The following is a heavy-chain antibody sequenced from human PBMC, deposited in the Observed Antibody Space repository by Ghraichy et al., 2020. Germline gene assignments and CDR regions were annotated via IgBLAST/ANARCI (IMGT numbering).Heavy chain of an antibody. D-gene: IGHD1-26*01. CDR3: AARSIVGAMGDY. J-gene: IGHJ4*02. CDR2: IYYSGST. CDR1: GGSISSSSYY. V-gene: IGHV4-39*01. Sequence: SETLSLTCTVSGGSISSSSYYWGWIRQPPGKGLEWIGSIYYSGSTYYNPSLKSRVTISVDTSKNQFSLKLSSVTAADTAVYYCAARSIVGAMGDYWGQGTLVTVSS.